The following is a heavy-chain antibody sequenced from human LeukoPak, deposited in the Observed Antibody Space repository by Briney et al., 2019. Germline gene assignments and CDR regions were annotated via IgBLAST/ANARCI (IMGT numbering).Heavy chain of an antibody. Sequence: SETLSLTCPVTGGSISSYYWSWIRQPAGKGLEWIGRIYTSGSTNYNPSLKSRVPISVDTSKNQCSLKLSSVTAADTAVYYCARDTTGYYTSYWGQGTLVTVSS. CDR2: IYTSGST. J-gene: IGHJ4*02. D-gene: IGHD3/OR15-3a*01. V-gene: IGHV4-4*07. CDR1: GGSISSYY. CDR3: ARDTTGYYTSY.